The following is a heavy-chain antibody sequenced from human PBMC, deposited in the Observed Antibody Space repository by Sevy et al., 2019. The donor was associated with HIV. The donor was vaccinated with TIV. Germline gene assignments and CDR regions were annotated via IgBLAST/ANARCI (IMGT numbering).Heavy chain of an antibody. CDR1: GFTFSTYW. D-gene: IGHD6-13*01. CDR3: ARAPVGSGWYFPRGIDY. V-gene: IGHV3-7*01. CDR2: IKPDGSEK. Sequence: GGSLRLSCAASGFTFSTYWMTWVRQAPGKGLEWVANIKPDGSEKYYTESVKGRLTVSRDNTKNSLYLKLNSLRAEDTAIYYCARAPVGSGWYFPRGIDYWGQGTLVTVSS. J-gene: IGHJ4*02.